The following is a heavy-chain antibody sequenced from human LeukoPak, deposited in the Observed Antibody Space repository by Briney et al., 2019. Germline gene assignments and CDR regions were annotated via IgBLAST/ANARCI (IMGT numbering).Heavy chain of an antibody. J-gene: IGHJ4*01. CDR3: AKKTPDT. D-gene: IGHD1-14*01. CDR2: IYYSGST. Sequence: SETLSLTCTVSGGSISSSSYYWGWLRQPPGKGLEWIGSIYYSGSTYYNPSLKSRVTISVDTSKNQFSLKLSSVTAADTAVYYCAKKTPDTWGQGTLVTVSS. CDR1: GGSISSSSYY. V-gene: IGHV4-39*01.